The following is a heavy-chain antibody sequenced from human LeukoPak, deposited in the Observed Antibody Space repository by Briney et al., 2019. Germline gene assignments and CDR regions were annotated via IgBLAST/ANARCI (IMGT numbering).Heavy chain of an antibody. Sequence: ASVKVSCKASGYTFTGYYVHWVRQAPGQGLEWMGWINPNSGGTNYAQKFQGRVTMTRDTSISTAYMELSRLRSDDTAVYYCAREGGAIDLVRGQRPFDYWGQGTLVTVSS. CDR3: AREGGAIDLVRGQRPFDY. J-gene: IGHJ4*02. CDR1: GYTFTGYY. D-gene: IGHD3-10*01. CDR2: INPNSGGT. V-gene: IGHV1-2*02.